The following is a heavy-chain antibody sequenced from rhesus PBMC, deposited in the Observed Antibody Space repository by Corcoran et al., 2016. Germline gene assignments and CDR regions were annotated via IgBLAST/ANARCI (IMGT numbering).Heavy chain of an antibody. CDR3: TRSDYSSGWTVFDY. CDR2: LSPYNGNK. J-gene: IGHJ4*01. CDR1: GYTFTSSS. D-gene: IGHD6-31*01. Sequence: QVQLVQSGSEIKQPGASVKLSCKASGYTFTSSSMNWGRQAHGQGLEWIVLLSPYNGNKGYAQNFQGRVTITTDTSTSTGYMELSSLRSEDTAVYYCTRSDYSSGWTVFDYWGQGVLVTVSS. V-gene: IGHV1-180*01.